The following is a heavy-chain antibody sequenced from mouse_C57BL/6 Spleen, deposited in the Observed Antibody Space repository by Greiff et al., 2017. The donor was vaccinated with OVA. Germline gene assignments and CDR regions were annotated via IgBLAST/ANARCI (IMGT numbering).Heavy chain of an antibody. D-gene: IGHD6-1*01. Sequence: VQLQQSGAELVRPGASVKLSCTASGFNIKDDYMHWVKQRPEQGLAWIGWIDPENGDTEYASKFQGKATITADTYSNTAYMQRSNQTSEDTSVYYCTHIFRCMDYWGQGTTVTVSS. J-gene: IGHJ4*01. CDR3: THIFRCMDY. V-gene: IGHV14-4*01. CDR1: GFNIKDDY. CDR2: IDPENGDT.